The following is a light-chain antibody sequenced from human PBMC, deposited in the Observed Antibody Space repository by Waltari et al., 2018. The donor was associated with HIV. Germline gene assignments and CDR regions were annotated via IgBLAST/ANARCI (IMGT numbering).Light chain of an antibody. CDR2: AAS. J-gene: IGKJ5*01. CDR3: QQYKGYPLT. CDR1: HDISNY. Sequence: SLSASVGDRVTITCRASHDISNYLAWFQQRPGEAPKSLIYAASTLQSGVPSKFRGSGSETYFTLTINSLQSEDSATYYCQQYKGYPLTFGQGTRLEIK. V-gene: IGKV1-16*02.